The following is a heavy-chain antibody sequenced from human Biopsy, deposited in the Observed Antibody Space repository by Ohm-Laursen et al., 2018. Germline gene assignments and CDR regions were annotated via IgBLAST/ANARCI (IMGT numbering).Heavy chain of an antibody. D-gene: IGHD1-7*01. CDR3: GRAVRNQLLTDP. CDR2: LNPVSGNS. J-gene: IGHJ5*02. CDR1: GYTFTGYD. V-gene: IGHV1-8*01. Sequence: SVKVSCKASGYTFTGYDIHWVRQAPGKGLEWIGWLNPVSGNSNFGQKFRGRVTVTSDTSISTAYMELSGLTSDDTATYYCGRAVRNQLLTDPWGQGTLVTVTS.